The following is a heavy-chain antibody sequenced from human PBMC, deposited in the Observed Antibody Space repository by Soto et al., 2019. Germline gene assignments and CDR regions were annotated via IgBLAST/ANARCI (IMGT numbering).Heavy chain of an antibody. V-gene: IGHV3-23*01. D-gene: IGHD3-22*01. CDR1: GFTFSSYS. Sequence: PGGSLRLSGAASGFTFSSYSISWVRQAPWKGLEWVSAISDSGDKTYYADSVKGRFTVSRDNSKNTLYLQMNSLRAEDTAVYFCAKDPNDYDSSDYYVDYWGRGTLVTVSS. CDR2: ISDSGDKT. J-gene: IGHJ4*02. CDR3: AKDPNDYDSSDYYVDY.